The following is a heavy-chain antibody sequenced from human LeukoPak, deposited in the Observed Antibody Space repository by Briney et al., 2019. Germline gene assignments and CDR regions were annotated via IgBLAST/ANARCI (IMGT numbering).Heavy chain of an antibody. D-gene: IGHD2-15*01. J-gene: IGHJ4*02. CDR3: ARVVRTVVAATDNYFDY. CDR1: GGSFSGYY. V-gene: IGHV4-34*01. CDR2: INHSGGT. Sequence: SETLSLTCAVYGGSFSGYYWSWIRQPPGKGLEWIGEINHSGGTNYNPSLKSRVTISVDTSKNQFSLKLSSVTAADTAVYYCARVVRTVVAATDNYFDYWGQGTLVTVSS.